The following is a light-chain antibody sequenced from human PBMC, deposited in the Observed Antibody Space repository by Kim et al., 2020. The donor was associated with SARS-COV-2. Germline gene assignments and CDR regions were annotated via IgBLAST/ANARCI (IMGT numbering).Light chain of an antibody. J-gene: IGLJ1*01. Sequence: QSVAVSCSGTSDAVGGYTYVSWYQHHPGKAPKLMIYEVSERPSGVPDRFSGSKSGNTASLTFSGLQAEDEADYYCSSYAGSNNLGVFGTGTKVTVL. CDR3: SSYAGSNNLGV. CDR2: EVS. V-gene: IGLV2-8*01. CDR1: SDAVGGYTY.